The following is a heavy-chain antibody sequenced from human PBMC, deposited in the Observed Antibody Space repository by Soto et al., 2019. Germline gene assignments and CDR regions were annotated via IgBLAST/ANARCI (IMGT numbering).Heavy chain of an antibody. CDR2: IIPIFGTA. D-gene: IGHD2-15*01. CDR3: ARSQGGSSSLDIYYYYYYGMDV. J-gene: IGHJ6*02. Sequence: QVQLVQSGAEVKKPGSSVKVSCKAPGGTFSSYAISWVRQAPGQGLEWMGGIIPIFGTAKYEKKFQGRVTITADESTSTGYMELSSLRFEDTAVYYCARSQGGSSSLDIYYYYYYGMDVWGQGTTVTVSS. V-gene: IGHV1-69*01. CDR1: GGTFSSYA.